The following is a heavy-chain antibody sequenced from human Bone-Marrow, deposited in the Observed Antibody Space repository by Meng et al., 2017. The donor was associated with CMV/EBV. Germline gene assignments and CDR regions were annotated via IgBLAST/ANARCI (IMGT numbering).Heavy chain of an antibody. V-gene: IGHV3-30*02. D-gene: IGHD3-3*01. Sequence: GESLKISCAASGFTFSSYGMHWVRQAPGKGLEWVAFIRDDGSNKYYEESVKGRFIISRDNSKNTLYLQMNSLRAEDTAVYYCAKDPTPYSDFWSGSYSDYWGQGTLVTVSS. CDR3: AKDPTPYSDFWSGSYSDY. CDR2: IRDDGSNK. CDR1: GFTFSSYG. J-gene: IGHJ4*02.